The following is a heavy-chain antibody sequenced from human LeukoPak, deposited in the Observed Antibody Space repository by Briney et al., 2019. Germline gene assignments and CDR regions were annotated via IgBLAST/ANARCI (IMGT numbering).Heavy chain of an antibody. J-gene: IGHJ4*02. V-gene: IGHV4-39*01. D-gene: IGHD1-26*01. CDR2: IYYSGHT. Sequence: SETLSLTCTVSGAPITTSNHYWGWIRQTPGKTLEWIANIYYSGHTLYNPSLKSRALIPVSLRLTSVTAADTAVYYCAAPSGPSYYSPVDFWGQGTSVSVSS. CDR1: GAPITTSNHY. CDR3: AAPSGPSYYSPVDF.